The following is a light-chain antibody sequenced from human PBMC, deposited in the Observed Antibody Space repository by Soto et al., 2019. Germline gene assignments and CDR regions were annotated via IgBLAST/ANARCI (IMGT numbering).Light chain of an antibody. CDR3: QQTYSSPRT. Sequence: DIQMTQSPSSLSASVRDRVTVTCRASQSIMSYLNWYQQKPGKAPKLLIYAASNLQSGVPARFSGSGSGTDFTLTIASLQPDDFATYYCQQTYSSPRTFGQGTKVDI. CDR2: AAS. V-gene: IGKV1-39*01. CDR1: QSIMSY. J-gene: IGKJ1*01.